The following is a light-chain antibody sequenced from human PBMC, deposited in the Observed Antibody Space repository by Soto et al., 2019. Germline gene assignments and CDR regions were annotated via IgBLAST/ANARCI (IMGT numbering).Light chain of an antibody. J-gene: IGKJ3*01. V-gene: IGKV3-11*01. CDR1: QSVSSY. CDR2: DAS. CDR3: QQRSNWPFT. Sequence: EIVLTQSPATLSLSPGERATLSCRASQSVSSYLAWYQQKPGQAPRLLIYDASNRATGIPARFSGSGSGTDFTLTISSLVPEDFAVYYCQQRSNWPFTFGHGTKVDIK.